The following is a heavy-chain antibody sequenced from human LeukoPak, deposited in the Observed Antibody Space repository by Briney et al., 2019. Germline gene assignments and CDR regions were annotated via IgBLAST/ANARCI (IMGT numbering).Heavy chain of an antibody. V-gene: IGHV3-23*01. J-gene: IGHJ4*02. CDR3: ARLGVTYSFDY. Sequence: GGSLRLSCAASGFAFSSYAMTWVRQAPGKGLEWVSSIRGSGGSTYYADSVKGRLTGSIDNSKSMVYLQMSSLRAEETAVYYCARLGVTYSFDYWGQGALVAVSS. CDR1: GFAFSSYA. D-gene: IGHD2-21*02. CDR2: IRGSGGST.